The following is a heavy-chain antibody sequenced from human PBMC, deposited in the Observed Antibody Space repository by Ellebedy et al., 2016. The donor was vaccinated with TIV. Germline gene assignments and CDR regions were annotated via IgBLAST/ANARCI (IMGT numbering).Heavy chain of an antibody. J-gene: IGHJ5*02. CDR1: GFTFSSYA. CDR3: ARAVTDYDFWSGYFQIGRWFDP. V-gene: IGHV3-30-3*01. D-gene: IGHD3-3*01. Sequence: GGSLRLXCAASGFTFSSYAMHWVRQAPGKGLEWVAVISYDGSNKYYADSVKGRFTISRDNSKNTLYLQMNSLRAEDTAVYYCARAVTDYDFWSGYFQIGRWFDPWGQGTLVTVSS. CDR2: ISYDGSNK.